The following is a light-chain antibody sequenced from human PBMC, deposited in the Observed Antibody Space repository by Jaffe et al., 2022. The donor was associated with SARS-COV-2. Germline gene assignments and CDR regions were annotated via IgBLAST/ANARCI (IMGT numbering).Light chain of an antibody. CDR3: QTWGSGILV. Sequence: QLVLTQSPSASASLGASVKLTCTLSSGHSDYAIAWHQQQAETGPRFLVKVNSDGSHSKGDGISDRFSGSSSGAERYLTISGLHSEDEADYYCQTWGSGILVFGTGTKVTVL. V-gene: IGLV4-69*01. J-gene: IGLJ1*01. CDR1: SGHSDYA. CDR2: VNSDGSH.